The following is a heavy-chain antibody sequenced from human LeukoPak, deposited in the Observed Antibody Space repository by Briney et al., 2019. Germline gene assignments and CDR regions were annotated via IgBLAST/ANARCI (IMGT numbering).Heavy chain of an antibody. V-gene: IGHV4-34*01. CDR3: ARGHSDWVVRNYYYYMDV. D-gene: IGHD3-10*01. CDR2: INHSGST. CDR1: GGSFSGYY. Sequence: PSETLSLTCAVYGGSFSGYYWSWIRQPPGKGLEWIGEINHSGSTNYNPSLKSRVTISVDTSKNQFSLKLSSVTAADTAVYYCARGHSDWVVRNYYYYMDVWGKGTTVTVSS. J-gene: IGHJ6*03.